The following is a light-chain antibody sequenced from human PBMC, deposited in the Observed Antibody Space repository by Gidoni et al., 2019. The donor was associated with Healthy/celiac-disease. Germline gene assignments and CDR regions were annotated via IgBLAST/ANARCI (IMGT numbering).Light chain of an antibody. V-gene: IGLV2-11*01. CDR2: DVS. CDR3: CSYAGSFYV. Sequence: QSALTQPRSVSGSPVQSVTISCTGTSSDVGGYKYVSWYQQHPGKAPKIMIYDVSKRPSGVPDRFSGSKSGNTASLTISGLQAEDEADYYCCSYAGSFYVFGTGTKVTVL. CDR1: SSDVGGYKY. J-gene: IGLJ1*01.